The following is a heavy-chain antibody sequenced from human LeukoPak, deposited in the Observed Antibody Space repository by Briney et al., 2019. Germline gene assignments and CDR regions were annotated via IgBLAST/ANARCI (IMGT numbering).Heavy chain of an antibody. J-gene: IGHJ4*02. CDR3: ARAYSSGWDY. V-gene: IGHV3-30*03. Sequence: GRSLRLSCAASGFTFSSYGMHWVRQAPGKGLEWVAVISYDGSNKYYADSVKGRFTISRDNAKNSLYLQMNSLRAEDTAVYYCARAYSSGWDYWGQGTLVTVSS. D-gene: IGHD6-19*01. CDR1: GFTFSSYG. CDR2: ISYDGSNK.